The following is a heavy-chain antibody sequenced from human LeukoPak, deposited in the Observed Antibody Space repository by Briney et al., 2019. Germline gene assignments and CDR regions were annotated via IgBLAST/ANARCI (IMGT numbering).Heavy chain of an antibody. J-gene: IGHJ5*02. Sequence: GGSLRLSCAASGFTFSSYEMNWVRQAPGKGLEWVSCISSSSSTIYYADSVKGRFTISRDNAKNSLYLQLNSLRAEDTAVYYCARSLVVGATYPYHWGQGTLVTVSS. D-gene: IGHD1-26*01. V-gene: IGHV3-48*01. CDR2: ISSSSSTI. CDR3: ARSLVVGATYPYH. CDR1: GFTFSSYE.